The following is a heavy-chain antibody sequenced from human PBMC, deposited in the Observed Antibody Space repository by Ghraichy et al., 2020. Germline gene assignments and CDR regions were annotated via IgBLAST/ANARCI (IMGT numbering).Heavy chain of an antibody. D-gene: IGHD3-10*01. CDR2: ISMNSKSI. Sequence: GGSLRLSCAASGFTFSEYVMSWVRQAPGKGLEWVASISMNSKSIKYEDSVKGRFIVSRDNTNDILYLQATSLRVEDTAVYFCVSPAIRGLSTGDFDFWGQGTLVTVSS. J-gene: IGHJ4*02. CDR1: GFTFSEYV. CDR3: VSPAIRGLSTGDFDF. V-gene: IGHV3-21*06.